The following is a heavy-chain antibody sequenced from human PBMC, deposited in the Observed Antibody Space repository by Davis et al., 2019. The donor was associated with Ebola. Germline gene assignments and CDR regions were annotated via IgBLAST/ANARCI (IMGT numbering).Heavy chain of an antibody. D-gene: IGHD2-15*01. Sequence: PSETLSLTCAVYGGSFSGYYWSWIRQPPGKGLEWIGEINHSGSTNYNPSLKSRVTISVDTSKNQFSLKLSSVTAADTAVYYCARVIVVVVAATPGWFDPWGQGTLVTVSS. V-gene: IGHV4-34*01. CDR3: ARVIVVVVAATPGWFDP. CDR2: INHSGST. J-gene: IGHJ5*02. CDR1: GGSFSGYY.